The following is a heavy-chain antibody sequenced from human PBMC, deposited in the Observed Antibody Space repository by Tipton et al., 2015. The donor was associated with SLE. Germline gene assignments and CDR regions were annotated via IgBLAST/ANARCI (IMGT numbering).Heavy chain of an antibody. CDR2: IYPDEFNI. Sequence: VQLVQSGAEVKKPGESLKISCMVSGSSFTKYWIGWVRQMPGKGLEWMGFIYPDEFNIKYSPSLEGHVTLSADNAISTAYLQWSRLEASDTGIYYGARYGLSGSGYLSYYCYGMDVWGQGTTVNVSS. D-gene: IGHD3-22*01. CDR3: ARYGLSGSGYLSYYCYGMDV. V-gene: IGHV5-51*03. J-gene: IGHJ6*02. CDR1: GSSFTKYW.